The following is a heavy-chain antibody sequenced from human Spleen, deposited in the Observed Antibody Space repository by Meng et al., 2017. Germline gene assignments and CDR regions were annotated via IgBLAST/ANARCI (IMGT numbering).Heavy chain of an antibody. CDR1: GGSLSDYY. CDR3: ARGPTTMAHDFDY. Sequence: QLELQQGAAGLLKPSEPLSLTCVVSGGSLSDYYWSWSRQPPGKGLEWIGEINHSGSTNYNPSLESRATISVDTSQNNLSLKLSSVTAADSAVYYCARGPTTMAHDFDYWGQGTLVTASS. V-gene: IGHV4-34*01. J-gene: IGHJ4*02. CDR2: INHSGST. D-gene: IGHD4-11*01.